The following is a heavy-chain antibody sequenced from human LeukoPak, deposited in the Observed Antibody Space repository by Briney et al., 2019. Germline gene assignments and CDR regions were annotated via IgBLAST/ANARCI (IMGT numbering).Heavy chain of an antibody. V-gene: IGHV1-46*01. CDR1: GYTFTSFY. J-gene: IGHJ4*02. CDR3: ARDRSLVWYTTSSPGDY. Sequence: ASVKVPCKPSGYTFTSFYIHWVRQAPGQGLEWLGIINPSGGSTAYAQKFQGRVTLTRDMSTSTVYMELSSLRSEDTAVYYCARDRSLVWYTTSSPGDYWGQGTLVTVSS. D-gene: IGHD6-6*01. CDR2: INPSGGST.